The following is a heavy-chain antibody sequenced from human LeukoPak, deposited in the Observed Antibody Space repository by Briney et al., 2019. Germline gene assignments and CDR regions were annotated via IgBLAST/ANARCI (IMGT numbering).Heavy chain of an antibody. CDR1: GGSFSGYY. V-gene: IGHV4-34*01. Sequence: SETLSLTCAVYGGSFSGYYWSWIRQPPGKGLEWIGEINHSGSTNYNPSLKSRVTISVDTSKTQFSLKLSSVTAADTAVYYCARRGQWLIQGRNWFDPWGQGTLVTVSS. J-gene: IGHJ5*02. D-gene: IGHD6-19*01. CDR3: ARRGQWLIQGRNWFDP. CDR2: INHSGST.